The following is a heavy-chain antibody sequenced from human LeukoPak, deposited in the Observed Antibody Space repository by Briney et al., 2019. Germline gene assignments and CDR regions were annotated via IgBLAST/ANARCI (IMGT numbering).Heavy chain of an antibody. J-gene: IGHJ5*02. CDR3: ARDFTYYDSSGYPNRSWFDP. V-gene: IGHV1-46*03. D-gene: IGHD3-22*01. Sequence: ASVKVSCKASGYTFTSYYMHWVRQVPGQGLEWMGIINPSGGSTSYAQRFQGRVTMTRDTSTSTVYMELSSLRSEDTAVYYCARDFTYYDSSGYPNRSWFDPWGQGTLVTVSS. CDR1: GYTFTSYY. CDR2: INPSGGST.